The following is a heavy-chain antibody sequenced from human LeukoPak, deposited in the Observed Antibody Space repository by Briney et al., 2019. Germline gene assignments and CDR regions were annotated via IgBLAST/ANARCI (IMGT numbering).Heavy chain of an antibody. Sequence: PGGSLRLSCAASEFAFSVYEMYWVRQAPGKGLGWVSYVSSSGGTRYYADSVKGRFTISRDNAKNSLYLQMNSLRGEDTAGYYCATLTVASSFDYWGQGALVTVSS. CDR1: EFAFSVYE. D-gene: IGHD6-19*01. CDR2: VSSSGGTR. CDR3: ATLTVASSFDY. V-gene: IGHV3-48*03. J-gene: IGHJ4*02.